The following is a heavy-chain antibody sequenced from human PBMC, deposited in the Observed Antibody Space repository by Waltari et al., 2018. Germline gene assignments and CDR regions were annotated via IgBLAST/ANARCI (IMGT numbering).Heavy chain of an antibody. J-gene: IGHJ3*02. Sequence: QVQLVQSGAEVKKPGSSVKVSCKASGGTFSSYAISWVRQAPGQGLEWMGGSIPIFGTANYAQKFQGRVTITADESTSTAYMELSSLRSEDTAVYYCASRPYYYDSSGYSDAFDIWGQGTMVTVSS. CDR2: SIPIFGTA. CDR3: ASRPYYYDSSGYSDAFDI. V-gene: IGHV1-69*01. CDR1: GGTFSSYA. D-gene: IGHD3-22*01.